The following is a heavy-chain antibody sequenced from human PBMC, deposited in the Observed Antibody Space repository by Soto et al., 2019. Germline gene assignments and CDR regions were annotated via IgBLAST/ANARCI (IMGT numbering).Heavy chain of an antibody. CDR1: GFTFSSYA. Sequence: EVQLLESGGGLVQPGGSLRLSCAASGFTFSSYAMSWVRQAPGKGLEWVSAISGSGGSTYYADSVKGRFTISRDNSKNTLYLQMNSLRAEDTVVYYCAKDTNQLLRLQRASDAFDIWGQGTMVTVSS. CDR3: AKDTNQLLRLQRASDAFDI. V-gene: IGHV3-23*01. D-gene: IGHD2-2*01. J-gene: IGHJ3*02. CDR2: ISGSGGST.